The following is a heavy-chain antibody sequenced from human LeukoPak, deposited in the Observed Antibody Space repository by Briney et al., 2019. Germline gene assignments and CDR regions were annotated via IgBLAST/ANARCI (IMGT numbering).Heavy chain of an antibody. Sequence: SETLSLTCTVSGDSISSNYWTWIRQPPGKGLEWIGYVSYSGSTKYNPSLESRVTISVDTSKNQFSLKLSSVTAADTAVYYCARHIHSGSYSFGFDYWGQGTLVTVSS. J-gene: IGHJ4*02. D-gene: IGHD1-26*01. V-gene: IGHV4-59*08. CDR2: VSYSGST. CDR1: GDSISSNY. CDR3: ARHIHSGSYSFGFDY.